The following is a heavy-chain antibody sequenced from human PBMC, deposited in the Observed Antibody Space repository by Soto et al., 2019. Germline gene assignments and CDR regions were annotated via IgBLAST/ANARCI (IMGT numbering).Heavy chain of an antibody. CDR2: NYYSGIT. J-gene: IGHJ6*01. CDR1: GGSISSGGYY. D-gene: IGHD6-6*01. CDR3: ARGSSIAGLYYGMDV. V-gene: IGHV4-31*03. Sequence: QVQLQESGPGLVKPSQTLSLTCTVSGGSISSGGYYWTWIRQHPGKGLEWIGYNYYSGITYYNPSLKSRVTISPDTSKNQFSLKLSSVTAADTAVYYCARGSSIAGLYYGMDVWGKGPRSPSPQ.